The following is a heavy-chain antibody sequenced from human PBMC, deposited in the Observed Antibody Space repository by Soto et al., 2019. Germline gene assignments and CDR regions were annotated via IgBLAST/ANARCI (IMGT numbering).Heavy chain of an antibody. CDR1: GGTFSSYA. D-gene: IGHD5-12*01. CDR2: IIPNFGTA. CDR3: ARSYGATISAPSDY. V-gene: IGHV1-69*01. J-gene: IGHJ4*02. Sequence: QVQLVQSGAEVKKPGSSVKVSCKASGGTFSSYAISWVRQAPGQGLEWMGGIIPNFGTANYAQKFQGRVTITADESTSTAYMELSSLRSEDTAVYYCARSYGATISAPSDYWGQGTLVTVSS.